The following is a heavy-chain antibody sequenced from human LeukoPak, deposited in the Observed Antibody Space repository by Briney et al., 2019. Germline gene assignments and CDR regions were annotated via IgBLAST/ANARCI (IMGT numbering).Heavy chain of an antibody. V-gene: IGHV1-8*01. Sequence: ASVKVSCKASGYTFTSYDINWVRQATGQGLEWMGWMNPNSGNTGYAQKFQGRVTMTRNTSISTAYMELSSLRSEDTAVYYCASVARGPYCGGDCSSDIWGQGTMVTVSS. CDR3: ASVARGPYCGGDCSSDI. CDR1: GYTFTSYD. D-gene: IGHD2-21*02. CDR2: MNPNSGNT. J-gene: IGHJ3*02.